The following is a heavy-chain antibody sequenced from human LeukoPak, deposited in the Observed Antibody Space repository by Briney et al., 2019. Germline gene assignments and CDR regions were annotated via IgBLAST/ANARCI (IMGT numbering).Heavy chain of an antibody. CDR1: GFTFSSYG. D-gene: IGHD2-15*01. CDR3: AKDPGVVVAATTGPFDY. Sequence: GGSLRLSCAASGFTFSSYGMHWVRQAPGKGLEWVAVISYDGSNKYYADSVKGRFTISRDNSKNTLYLQMNSLRAEDTAVYYCAKDPGVVVAATTGPFDYWGQGTLATVSS. V-gene: IGHV3-30*18. CDR2: ISYDGSNK. J-gene: IGHJ4*02.